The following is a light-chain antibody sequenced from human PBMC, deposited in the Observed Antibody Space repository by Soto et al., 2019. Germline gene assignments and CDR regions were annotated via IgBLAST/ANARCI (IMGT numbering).Light chain of an antibody. CDR1: QSISSY. CDR3: QQSYSTPT. J-gene: IGKJ1*01. V-gene: IGKV1-39*01. CDR2: AAS. Sequence: DIQMTQSPSSLSASVGDRVIITCRASQSISSYLNWYQQKPGKIPKLLIYAASRLQSGVTSRFSGSGSGTDFTLTISSLQPEDFATYYCQQSYSTPTFGQGTKVEIK.